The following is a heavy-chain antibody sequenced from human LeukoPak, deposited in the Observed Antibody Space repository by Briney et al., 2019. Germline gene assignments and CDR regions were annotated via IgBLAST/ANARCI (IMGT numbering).Heavy chain of an antibody. CDR1: EFTFSAYA. CDR2: ISASGAST. Sequence: GGSLRLSCAASEFTFSAYAMSWVRQAPGRGLEWVSGISASGASTYYADSVRGRFTISRDNAKNSLYLQMNSLRAEDTAVYYCARDADFWSGYPPDYWYFDLWGRGTLVTVSS. V-gene: IGHV3-23*01. J-gene: IGHJ2*01. CDR3: ARDADFWSGYPPDYWYFDL. D-gene: IGHD3-3*01.